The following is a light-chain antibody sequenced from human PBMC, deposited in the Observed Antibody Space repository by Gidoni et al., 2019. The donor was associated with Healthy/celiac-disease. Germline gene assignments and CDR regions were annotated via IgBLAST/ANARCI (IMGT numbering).Light chain of an antibody. J-gene: IGKJ4*01. CDR1: QSVSSSY. CDR3: QQYGSSPLT. Sequence: EIVLMQSPGTLSLSPGERATLSCRASQSVSSSYLAWYQQTPGQAPRLLIYGASSRATGIPDRVSGSGSGTDFTLTISRLEPEDFAVYYCQQYGSSPLTFGGGTKVEIK. V-gene: IGKV3-20*01. CDR2: GAS.